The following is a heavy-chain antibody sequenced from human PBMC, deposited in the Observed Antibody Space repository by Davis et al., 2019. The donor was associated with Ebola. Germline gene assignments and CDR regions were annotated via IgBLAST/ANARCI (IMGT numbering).Heavy chain of an antibody. D-gene: IGHD3-10*01. V-gene: IGHV1-69*13. CDR3: ARGVRGYYYYYYMDV. CDR2: IIPIFGTA. J-gene: IGHJ6*03. CDR1: GGTFSSYA. Sequence: SVKVSCKASGGTFSSYAISWVRQAPGQGLEWMGGIIPIFGTANYAQKFQGRVTITADESTSTAYMELSSLRSEDTAVYYCARGVRGYYYYYYMDVWGKGTTVTVSS.